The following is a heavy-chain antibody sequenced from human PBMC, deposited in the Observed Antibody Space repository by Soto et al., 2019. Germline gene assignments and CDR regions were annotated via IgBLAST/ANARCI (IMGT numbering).Heavy chain of an antibody. CDR1: GFTFGRYW. Sequence: PGGSLRLSCVDSGFTFGRYWMSWVRQAPGKGLEWVANIKQDGSEKYYVDSVKGRFTISRDNAKNSLYLQMNSLRAEDTAVYYCARGEQQLVLWYYYYGMDVWGQGTTVTVSS. D-gene: IGHD6-13*01. V-gene: IGHV3-7*03. CDR2: IKQDGSEK. J-gene: IGHJ6*02. CDR3: ARGEQQLVLWYYYYGMDV.